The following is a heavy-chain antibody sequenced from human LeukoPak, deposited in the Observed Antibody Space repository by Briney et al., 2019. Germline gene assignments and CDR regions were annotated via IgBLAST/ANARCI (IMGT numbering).Heavy chain of an antibody. V-gene: IGHV1-69*05. CDR3: ARDHWGIVENGYDYFYYDMDV. CDR1: GGSFSTSG. J-gene: IGHJ6*02. CDR2: VIPIYGTP. D-gene: IGHD7-27*01. Sequence: APVKVSCKASGGSFSTSGFSWVRQAPGQGLEWMGGVIPIYGTPSYAQKFQGRVTITTDESTSTAYMELSSLRSEDTAVYYCARDHWGIVENGYDYFYYDMDVWGQGTTVTVSS.